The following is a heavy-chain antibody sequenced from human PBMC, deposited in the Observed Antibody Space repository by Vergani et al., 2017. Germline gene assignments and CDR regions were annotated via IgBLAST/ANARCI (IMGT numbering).Heavy chain of an antibody. Sequence: EVQLVESGGDLVQPGGSLTLSCAASGFNVGHYWMSWVRQAPGKGLEWVANIKEDGTEKYYLDSVKGRFTISRDIAENSIYLEMNSLRVEDTAVYYCAREGVPRCCIVGAPDFWGQGTQVTVSS. CDR3: AREGVPRCCIVGAPDF. CDR2: IKEDGTEK. J-gene: IGHJ4*02. V-gene: IGHV3-7*01. CDR1: GFNVGHYW. D-gene: IGHD1-26*01.